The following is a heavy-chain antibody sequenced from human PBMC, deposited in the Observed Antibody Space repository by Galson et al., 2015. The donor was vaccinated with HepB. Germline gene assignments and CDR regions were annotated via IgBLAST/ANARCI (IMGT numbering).Heavy chain of an antibody. CDR1: GFTFSAYA. CDR3: ARTFYFDY. Sequence: LRLSCAASGFTFSAYAMHWVRQAPGKGLEWVALVSSDESNKYYADSVRGRFTISRDNSRNTVYLQMNSLRAEDTAVCYCARTFYFDYWGQGSLVTVSS. J-gene: IGHJ4*02. V-gene: IGHV3-30*04. CDR2: VSSDESNK.